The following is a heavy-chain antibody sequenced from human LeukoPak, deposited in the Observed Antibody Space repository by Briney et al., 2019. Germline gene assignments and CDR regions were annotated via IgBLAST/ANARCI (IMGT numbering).Heavy chain of an antibody. J-gene: IGHJ6*02. CDR2: VSNDGSNK. V-gene: IGHV3-30*18. CDR1: GFTFSRSG. CDR3: AKDPGFAAAGPYYGMGV. D-gene: IGHD6-13*01. Sequence: GSSLRLSCVASGFTFSRSGMHWVRQAPGKGLEWVAVVSNDGSNKHYADSVKGRFTISRDNSKNTLYLEMNSVRPEDTAVYYCAKDPGFAAAGPYYGMGVWGQGTTVTVSS.